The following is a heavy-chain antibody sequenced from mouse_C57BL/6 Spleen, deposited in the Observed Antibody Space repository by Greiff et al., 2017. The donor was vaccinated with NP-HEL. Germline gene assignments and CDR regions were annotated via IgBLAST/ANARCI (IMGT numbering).Heavy chain of an antibody. V-gene: IGHV1-63*01. CDR2: IYPGGGYT. CDR1: GYTFTNYW. Sequence: QVQLQQSGAELVRPGTSVKMSCKASGYTFTNYWIGWAKQRPGHGLEWIGDIYPGGGYTNYNEKFKGKATLTADTSSSTAYMQFSSLTSEDSAIYYCARWYYGSSYGYYAMDYWGQGTSVTVSS. J-gene: IGHJ4*01. CDR3: ARWYYGSSYGYYAMDY. D-gene: IGHD1-1*01.